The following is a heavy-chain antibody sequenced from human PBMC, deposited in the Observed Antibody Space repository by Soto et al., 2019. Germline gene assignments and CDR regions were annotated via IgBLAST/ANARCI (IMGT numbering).Heavy chain of an antibody. CDR3: AKEGGRGGYFGNWCDP. CDR2: IIPIFGTR. CDR1: GGTFSNYA. Sequence: QVQLVQSGAEVKKPGSSVKVSCKASGGTFSNYAITWVRQAPGQGLEWLGRIIPIFGTRDYAQKFQGRVTMTADASTTTADMELSSLGSDDTAVYYCAKEGGRGGYFGNWCDPWGEGTLVTVSS. V-gene: IGHV1-69*15. J-gene: IGHJ5*02. D-gene: IGHD1-26*01.